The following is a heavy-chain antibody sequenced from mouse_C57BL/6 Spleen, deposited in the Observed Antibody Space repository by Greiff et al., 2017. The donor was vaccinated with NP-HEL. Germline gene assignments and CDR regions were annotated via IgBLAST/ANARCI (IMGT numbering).Heavy chain of an antibody. V-gene: IGHV1-22*01. D-gene: IGHD4-1*01. J-gene: IGHJ1*03. CDR1: GYTFTDYN. CDR3: ARGINWDWYFDV. Sequence: VQLQQSGPELVKPGASVKMSCKASGYTFTDYNMHWVKQSHGKSLEWIGYINPNNGGTSYNQKFKGKATLTVNKSSSTAYMELRSLTSEDSAVYYCARGINWDWYFDVWGTGTTVTVSS. CDR2: INPNNGGT.